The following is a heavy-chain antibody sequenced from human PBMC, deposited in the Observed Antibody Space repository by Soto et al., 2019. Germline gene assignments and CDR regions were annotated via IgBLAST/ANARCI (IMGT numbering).Heavy chain of an antibody. J-gene: IGHJ4*02. CDR2: IIPIFGTA. CDR1: GVTFSSYA. D-gene: IGHD6-13*01. V-gene: IGHV1-69*13. Sequence: GASVKVSCKASGVTFSSYAISWVRQAPGQGLEWMGGIIPIFGTANYAQKFQGRVTITADESTSTAYMELSSLRSEDTAVYYCAREGIAAHTYFDYWGQGTLVTAPQ. CDR3: AREGIAAHTYFDY.